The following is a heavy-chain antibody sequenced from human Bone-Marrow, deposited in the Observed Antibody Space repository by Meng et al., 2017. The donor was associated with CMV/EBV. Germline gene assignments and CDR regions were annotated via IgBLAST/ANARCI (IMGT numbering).Heavy chain of an antibody. Sequence: GGSLRLSCAASGFTFNNYWMSWVRQAPGKGLEWVAFIRYDGSNKYYADSVKGRFTISRDNSKNTLYLQMNSLRAEDTAVYYCAKVFYYGSGSYYLGYGMDVWGQGTTVTVSS. CDR3: AKVFYYGSGSYYLGYGMDV. CDR2: IRYDGSNK. J-gene: IGHJ6*02. CDR1: GFTFNNYW. D-gene: IGHD3-10*01. V-gene: IGHV3-30*02.